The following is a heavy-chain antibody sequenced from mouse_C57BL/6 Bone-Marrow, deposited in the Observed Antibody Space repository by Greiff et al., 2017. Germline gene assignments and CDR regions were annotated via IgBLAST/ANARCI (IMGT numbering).Heavy chain of an antibody. J-gene: IGHJ2*01. V-gene: IGHV1-59*01. CDR1: GYTFTSYW. Sequence: VQLQQPGAELVRPGPSVTLSCKASGYTFTSYWMHWVKQRPGQGLEWIGVIDPSDSYTTYNQKLKGKATLTVDKSSSTAYMQLRSLTSEDSAVYYCARVNIYFDYWGQGTTLSVSS. CDR3: ARVNIYFDY. CDR2: IDPSDSYT.